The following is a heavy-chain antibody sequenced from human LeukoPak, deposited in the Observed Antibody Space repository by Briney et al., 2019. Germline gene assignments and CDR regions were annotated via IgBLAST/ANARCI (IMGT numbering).Heavy chain of an antibody. CDR2: IRYDGSNK. CDR3: AKDFGGLLWFGELFPSYYFDY. V-gene: IGHV3-30*02. CDR1: GFTFSSYG. J-gene: IGHJ4*02. Sequence: GGSLRLSCAASGFTFSSYGMHWVRQAPGKGLEWVAFIRYDGSNKYYADSVKGRFTISRDNSKNTLYLQMSSLRAEDTAVYYCAKDFGGLLWFGELFPSYYFDYWGQGTLVTVSS. D-gene: IGHD3-10*01.